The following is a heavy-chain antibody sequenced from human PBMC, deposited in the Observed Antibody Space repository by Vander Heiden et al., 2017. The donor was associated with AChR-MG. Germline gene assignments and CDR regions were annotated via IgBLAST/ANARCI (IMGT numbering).Heavy chain of an antibody. D-gene: IGHD5-12*01. CDR1: GGSISSSSYY. Sequence: QLQLQESGPGLVKPSETLSLTCTVSGGSISSSSYYWGWIRQPPGKGLEWIGSIYYSGSTYYNPSLKSRVTISVDTSKNQFSLKLSSVTAADTAVYYCARGKVDGYNEYFQHWGQGTLVTVSS. J-gene: IGHJ1*01. V-gene: IGHV4-39*01. CDR2: IYYSGST. CDR3: ARGKVDGYNEYFQH.